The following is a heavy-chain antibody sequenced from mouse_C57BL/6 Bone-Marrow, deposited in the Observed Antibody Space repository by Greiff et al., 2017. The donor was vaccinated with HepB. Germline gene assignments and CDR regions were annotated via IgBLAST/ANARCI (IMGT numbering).Heavy chain of an antibody. CDR3: AREGGSSYYFDY. CDR2: INPNNGGT. Sequence: EVQLQQSGPELVKPGASVKISCKASGYTFTDYYMNWVQQSHGKSLEWIGDINPNNGGTSYNQKFKGKATLTVDKSSSTAYMELRSPTSEDSAVYYCAREGGSSYYFDYWGQGTTLTVSS. D-gene: IGHD1-1*01. J-gene: IGHJ2*01. CDR1: GYTFTDYY. V-gene: IGHV1-26*01.